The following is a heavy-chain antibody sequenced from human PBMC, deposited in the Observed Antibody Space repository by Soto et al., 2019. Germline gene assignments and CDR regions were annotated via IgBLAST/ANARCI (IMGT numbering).Heavy chain of an antibody. V-gene: IGHV3-74*01. CDR2: INNDGSGT. Sequence: EVQLVESGGGLVRPGGSLRLSCAVSGFTFTNYWMHWVRQAPGKGLVWVSRINNDGSGTSYADSVKGRFTISRDNAKNTLYLQMDSLRAEDTGVYFCGRVFEYWGQGTPVTVSS. CDR1: GFTFTNYW. J-gene: IGHJ4*02. CDR3: GRVFEY.